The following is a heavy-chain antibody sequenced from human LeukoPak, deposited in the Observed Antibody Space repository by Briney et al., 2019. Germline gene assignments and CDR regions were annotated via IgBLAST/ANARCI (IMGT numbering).Heavy chain of an antibody. J-gene: IGHJ4*02. CDR1: GSNFRTYG. CDR3: AKDRDVGYFDF. V-gene: IGHV3-33*06. CDR2: TWYDGSQK. Sequence: GGSLRLSCVASGSNFRTYGMHWVRQAPGKGLEWVAVTWYDGSQKYYADSVRGRFTISRDYSKNTLYLQMDSLRAEDTAVYYCAKDRDVGYFDFWGQGTLVTVSS.